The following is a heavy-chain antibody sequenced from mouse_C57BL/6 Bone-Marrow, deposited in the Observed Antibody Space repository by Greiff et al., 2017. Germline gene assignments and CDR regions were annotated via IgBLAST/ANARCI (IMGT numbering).Heavy chain of an antibody. Sequence: VQLQQSGAELVRPGASVKLSCTASGFNIKDDYMHWVKQRPEQGLEWIGWIDPENGDTEYASKFQGKATITADPSSNTAYLQLSSLTSEDTAVYYCTTLPCYYGSSFAYWGQGTLVTVSA. CDR1: GFNIKDDY. V-gene: IGHV14-4*01. CDR2: IDPENGDT. D-gene: IGHD1-1*01. J-gene: IGHJ3*01. CDR3: TTLPCYYGSSFAY.